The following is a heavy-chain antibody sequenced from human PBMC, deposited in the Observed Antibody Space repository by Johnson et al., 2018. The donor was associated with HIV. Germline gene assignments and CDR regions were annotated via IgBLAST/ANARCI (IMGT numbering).Heavy chain of an antibody. CDR1: GFTFSSYD. J-gene: IGHJ3*02. CDR3: ARDRYPVDTAMAGEDAFDI. D-gene: IGHD5-18*01. V-gene: IGHV3-7*01. CDR2: IKQDGSEK. Sequence: VQLVESGGGVVQPGRSLRLSCAASGFTFSSYDMHWVRQAPGKGLEWVANIKQDGSEKYYVDSVKGRFTISRDNAKNSLYLQMNSLRAEDTAVYYCARDRYPVDTAMAGEDAFDIWGQGTMVTVSS.